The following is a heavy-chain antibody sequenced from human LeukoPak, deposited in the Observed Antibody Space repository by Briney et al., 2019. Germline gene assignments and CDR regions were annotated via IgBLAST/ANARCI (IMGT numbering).Heavy chain of an antibody. CDR3: ARQILPVGSGSCDY. D-gene: IGHD3-10*01. V-gene: IGHV5-51*01. CDR2: IYPGDSDT. CDR1: GYRFTSDW. J-gene: IGHJ4*02. Sequence: PGESLKISCKGSGYRFTSDWIGWVRQMPGKGLEWMGIIYPGDSDTRYSPSFQGQVTISADKSVNTAYLQWSSLKASDTAIYYCARQILPVGSGSCDYWGQGTLVTVSS.